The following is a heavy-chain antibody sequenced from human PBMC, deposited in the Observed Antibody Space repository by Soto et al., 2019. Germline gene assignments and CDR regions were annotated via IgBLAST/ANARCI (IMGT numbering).Heavy chain of an antibody. Sequence: SETLSLTCAVYGGSFSGYYWSWIRQPPGKGLEWIGEINHSGSTSYNPSLKSRVTISVDTSKNQFSLKLTSVTAADTAVYYCARDKITGLFDYWGQGTLVTVSS. CDR3: ARDKITGLFDY. V-gene: IGHV4-34*01. J-gene: IGHJ4*02. CDR1: GGSFSGYY. D-gene: IGHD2-8*02. CDR2: INHSGST.